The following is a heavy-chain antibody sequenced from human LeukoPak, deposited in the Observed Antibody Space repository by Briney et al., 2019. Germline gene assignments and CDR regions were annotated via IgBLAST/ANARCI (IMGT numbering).Heavy chain of an antibody. CDR2: ISGSGGST. D-gene: IGHD6-19*01. Sequence: PGGSLRLSCAASGFTFSSYAMSWVRQALGKGLEWVSVISGSGGSTYYADSVKGRFTISRDNSKNTLFLQMNSLRAEDTAIYYCAKGSGSIAVDNLCVYWGQGTLVTVSS. V-gene: IGHV3-23*01. CDR1: GFTFSSYA. J-gene: IGHJ4*02. CDR3: AKGSGSIAVDNLCVY.